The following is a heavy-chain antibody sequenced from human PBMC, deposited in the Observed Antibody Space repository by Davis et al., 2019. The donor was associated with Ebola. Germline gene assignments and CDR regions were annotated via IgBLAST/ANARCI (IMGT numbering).Heavy chain of an antibody. CDR1: GGSVSSHY. V-gene: IGHV4-59*02. CDR3: ARRASNYNYFDY. CDR2: FYYSGNT. J-gene: IGHJ4*02. Sequence: GSLRLSCTVSGGSVSSHYWSWIRQPPGKGLEWIGYFYYSGNTNSNPSLKSRVTISVDTSKNQFSLKLSSVTAADTAVYYCARRASNYNYFDYWGQGTLVTVSS. D-gene: IGHD4-11*01.